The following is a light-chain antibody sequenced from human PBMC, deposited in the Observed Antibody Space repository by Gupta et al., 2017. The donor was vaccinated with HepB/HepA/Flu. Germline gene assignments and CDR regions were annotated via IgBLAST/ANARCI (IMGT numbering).Light chain of an antibody. CDR2: EVS. CDR1: SDDIGSYKL. V-gene: IGLV2-23*02. CDR3: CSYAGSSTLV. J-gene: IGLJ2*01. Sequence: QSALTQPASVSGSPGQSITISCIGTSDDIGSYKLVSWYQQHPVKAPKLIIYEVSQRPSGVSNRFSGSRSGNTASLIISGLQAEDEADYYCCSYAGSSTLVFGGGTKLTVL.